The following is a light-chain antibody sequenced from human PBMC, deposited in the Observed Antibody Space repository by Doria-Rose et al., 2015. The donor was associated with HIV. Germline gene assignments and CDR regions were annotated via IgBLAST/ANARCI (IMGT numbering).Light chain of an antibody. Sequence: GQSIAISRTGTSSDTGGFNLVSWYQQRPGKAPKLLIYEVTKRPSGISHRFSGSKSGNTASLTISGLQAEDEADYYCCSYAGSSTQVF. CDR2: EVT. V-gene: IGLV2-23*02. CDR1: SSDTGGFNL. J-gene: IGLJ2*01. CDR3: CSYAGSSTQV.